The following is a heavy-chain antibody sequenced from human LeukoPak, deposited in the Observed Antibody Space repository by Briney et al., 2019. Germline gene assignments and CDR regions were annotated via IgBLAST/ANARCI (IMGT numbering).Heavy chain of an antibody. CDR3: ARDRGVRGVSHYYYYGMDV. Sequence: GASVKVSCKASGYTFTSYGISWGRQAPGQGLEWMGWISAYNGNTNYAQKLQGRVTMTTDTSTSTAYMELRSLRSDDTAVYYCARDRGVRGVSHYYYYGMDVWGQGTTVTVSS. CDR2: ISAYNGNT. J-gene: IGHJ6*02. CDR1: GYTFTSYG. D-gene: IGHD3-10*01. V-gene: IGHV1-18*01.